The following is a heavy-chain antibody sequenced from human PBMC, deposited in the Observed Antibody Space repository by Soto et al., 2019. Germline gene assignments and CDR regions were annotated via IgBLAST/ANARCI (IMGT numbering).Heavy chain of an antibody. Sequence: QVQLVQSGAEVKKPGASVKVSCKASGYTFTSYGISWVRQAPGQGLEWMGWISAYNGNTNYAQKLQGRVTMTTDTSTSTAYMELRSLRSDDTAVYYCARDRGRGFWSGYSYYYGMDVWGQGTTVTVSS. CDR2: ISAYNGNT. CDR3: ARDRGRGFWSGYSYYYGMDV. CDR1: GYTFTSYG. D-gene: IGHD3-3*01. J-gene: IGHJ6*02. V-gene: IGHV1-18*01.